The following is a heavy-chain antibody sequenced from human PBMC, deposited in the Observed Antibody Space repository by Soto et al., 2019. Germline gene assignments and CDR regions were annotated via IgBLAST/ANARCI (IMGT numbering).Heavy chain of an antibody. V-gene: IGHV3-23*01. CDR1: GFTFSSYA. Sequence: GGSLRLSCAASGFTFSSYAMSWVRQAPGKGLEWVSAISGSGGSTYYADSVKGRFTISRDNSKKTLYRQMNSLRAEDTAVYYCAKDPLIQLWLNYFDYWGQGTLVTVSS. J-gene: IGHJ4*02. D-gene: IGHD5-18*01. CDR3: AKDPLIQLWLNYFDY. CDR2: ISGSGGST.